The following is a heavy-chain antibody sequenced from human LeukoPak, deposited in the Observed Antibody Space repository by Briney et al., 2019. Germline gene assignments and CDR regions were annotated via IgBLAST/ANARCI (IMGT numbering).Heavy chain of an antibody. CDR1: GYTFTSYY. V-gene: IGHV1-46*01. CDR2: INPSGGST. CDR3: ARDVIVGAIDY. Sequence: ASVKVSCKASGYTFTSYYMHWVRQAPGQGLEWMGIINPSGGSTSYAQKFQGRVTMTRDTSASTVYMELSSLRSEDTAVYYCARDVIVGAIDYWGQGTLVTVSS. D-gene: IGHD1-26*01. J-gene: IGHJ4*02.